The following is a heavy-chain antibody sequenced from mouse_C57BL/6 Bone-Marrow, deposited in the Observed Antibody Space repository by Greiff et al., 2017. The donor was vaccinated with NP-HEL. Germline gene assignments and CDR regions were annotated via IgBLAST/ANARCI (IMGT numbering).Heavy chain of an antibody. J-gene: IGHJ4*01. CDR1: GFNIKDYY. D-gene: IGHD1-1*01. V-gene: IGHV14-2*01. Sequence: EVKLQESGAELVKPGASVKLSCTASGFNIKDYYMHWVKQRTEQGLEWIGRIDPEDGETKYAPKFQGKATITADTSSNTAYLQLSSLTSEDTAVYYCARGYYYGSSSNYYAMDYWGQGASVTVSS. CDR2: IDPEDGET. CDR3: ARGYYYGSSSNYYAMDY.